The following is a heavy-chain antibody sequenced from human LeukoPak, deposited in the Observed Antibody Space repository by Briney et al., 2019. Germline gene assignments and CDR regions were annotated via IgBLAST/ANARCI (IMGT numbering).Heavy chain of an antibody. Sequence: ASVKVSCKASGYTFTGYYMHWVRQAPGQGLEWMGWINPNSGGTNYAQKFQGRVTMTRDTSISTAYMELSRLRSEDTAVYYCAQYYYDSSGPGIWGQGTLVTVSS. V-gene: IGHV1-2*02. CDR3: AQYYYDSSGPGI. J-gene: IGHJ4*02. D-gene: IGHD3-22*01. CDR1: GYTFTGYY. CDR2: INPNSGGT.